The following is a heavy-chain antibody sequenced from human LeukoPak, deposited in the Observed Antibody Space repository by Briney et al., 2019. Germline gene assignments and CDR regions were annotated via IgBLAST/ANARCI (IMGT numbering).Heavy chain of an antibody. CDR3: ARASHDSSGPLLFDP. J-gene: IGHJ5*02. V-gene: IGHV4-59*01. CDR2: IYYSGST. Sequence: PFETLSLTCTVSGGSISSYYWSWIRQPPGKGLEWIGYIYYSGSTNYNPSLKSRVTISVDTSKNQFSLKLSSVTAADTAVYYCARASHDSSGPLLFDPWGQGTLVTVSS. D-gene: IGHD3-22*01. CDR1: GGSISSYY.